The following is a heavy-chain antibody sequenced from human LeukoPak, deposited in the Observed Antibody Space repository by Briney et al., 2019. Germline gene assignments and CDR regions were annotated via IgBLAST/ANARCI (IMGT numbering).Heavy chain of an antibody. J-gene: IGHJ4*02. CDR1: AGSISSSY. CDR3: AGDREDGYNGGFDY. D-gene: IGHD5-24*01. V-gene: IGHV4-59*01. Sequence: SETLSLTCSVSAGSISSSYWSWIRQPPGKGLEWIAYIYYSGSTNYNPSLKSRVTISVDTTKNQLSLKLNSVTAADAAVYYCAGDREDGYNGGFDYWGQGTLVTVSS. CDR2: IYYSGST.